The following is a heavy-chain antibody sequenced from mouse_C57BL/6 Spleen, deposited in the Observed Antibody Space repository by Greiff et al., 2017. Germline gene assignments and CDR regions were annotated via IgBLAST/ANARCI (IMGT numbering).Heavy chain of an antibody. V-gene: IGHV1-19*01. J-gene: IGHJ2*01. Sequence: VQLKESGPVLVKPGASVKMSCKASGYTFTDYYMNWVKQSHGKSLEWIGVINPYNGGTSYNQKFKGKATLTVDKSSSTAYLELNSLTSEDSAVYYCASRLPYLDYWGQGTTLTVSS. CDR3: ASRLPYLDY. D-gene: IGHD1-2*01. CDR1: GYTFTDYY. CDR2: INPYNGGT.